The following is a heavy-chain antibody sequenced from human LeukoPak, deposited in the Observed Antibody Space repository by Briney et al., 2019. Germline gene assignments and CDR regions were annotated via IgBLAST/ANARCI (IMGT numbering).Heavy chain of an antibody. V-gene: IGHV3-11*04. D-gene: IGHD1-26*01. Sequence: GGSLRLSCAASGFTFSDYYMSWIRQAPGKGLEWVSYISSSGTNIYYADSVKGRFTISRDNAKNSLYLQMNSLRAEDTAIYYCARDPYSGSYGDSYYYYMDVWGKGTTVTISS. CDR1: GFTFSDYY. J-gene: IGHJ6*03. CDR2: ISSSGTNI. CDR3: ARDPYSGSYGDSYYYYMDV.